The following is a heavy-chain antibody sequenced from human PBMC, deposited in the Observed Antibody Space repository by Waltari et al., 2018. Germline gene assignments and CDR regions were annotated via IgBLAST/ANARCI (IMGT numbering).Heavy chain of an antibody. Sequence: EVQLVESGGGLIQPGGSLRLSCAASGFTFSSYEMNWVRQAPGKGLEWVSYISSSGSTIYYADSVKGRFTISRDNAKNSLYLQMNSLRAEDTAVYYCARDQGLSLAVGAIGFDYWSQGTLVTVSS. J-gene: IGHJ4*02. CDR2: ISSSGSTI. CDR3: ARDQGLSLAVGAIGFDY. CDR1: GFTFSSYE. V-gene: IGHV3-48*03. D-gene: IGHD1-26*01.